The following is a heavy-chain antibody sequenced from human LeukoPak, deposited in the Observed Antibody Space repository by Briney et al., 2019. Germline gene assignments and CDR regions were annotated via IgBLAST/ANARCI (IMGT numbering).Heavy chain of an antibody. CDR1: GYRFDIYW. Sequence: GESLKISCHGSGYRFDIYWIGWVRQMPGKGLEWMGIIYPGDSDTRYSPSFQGQVTISADKSISTAYLQWSSLKASDTAMYYCARVIDGYSSSWYTLDYWGQGTLVTVSS. V-gene: IGHV5-51*01. CDR2: IYPGDSDT. CDR3: ARVIDGYSSSWYTLDY. D-gene: IGHD6-13*01. J-gene: IGHJ4*02.